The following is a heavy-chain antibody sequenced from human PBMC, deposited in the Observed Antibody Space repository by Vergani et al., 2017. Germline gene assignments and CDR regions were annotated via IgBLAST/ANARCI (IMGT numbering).Heavy chain of an antibody. CDR1: GYTFTSYG. V-gene: IGHV1-18*01. J-gene: IGHJ6*02. Sequence: QVQLVQSGAEVKKPGASVKVSCKASGYTFTSYGISWVRQAPGQGLEWMGWISAYNGNTNYAQKLQGRVTMTTDTSTSTAYMELRSLRSDDTSVYYCARVGVVGPAEPEQGGIDVWGQGTMVTVSS. CDR3: ARVGVVGPAEPEQGGIDV. CDR2: ISAYNGNT. D-gene: IGHD2-2*01.